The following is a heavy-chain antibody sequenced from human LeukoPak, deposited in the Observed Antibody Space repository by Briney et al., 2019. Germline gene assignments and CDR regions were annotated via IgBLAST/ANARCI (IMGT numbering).Heavy chain of an antibody. CDR3: DVYYYGSGSYAD. V-gene: IGHV3-21*01. J-gene: IGHJ4*02. CDR2: ISRSGSYI. Sequence: GGSLRLSCAASGFTFSTYSMNWVRQAPGKGLEWVSSISRSGSYIYYGDSGKGRFTISRDNDKNSLYLQMNSLRAEATDVYYCDVYYYGSGSYADRGQGTLVTVSS. CDR1: GFTFSTYS. D-gene: IGHD3-10*01.